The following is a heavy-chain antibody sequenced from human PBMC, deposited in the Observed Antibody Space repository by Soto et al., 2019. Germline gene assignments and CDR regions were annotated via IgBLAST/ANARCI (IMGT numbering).Heavy chain of an antibody. Sequence: PSETLSLTCTVSGGSISSYYWSWIRQPQGKGLEWIGYIYYSGSTNYNSSPTCRVTIAVDTAKNQFSLKLSPVTAADTAVYYCAGGQGRSRGLEWLSYYYYCGFDVWGQGTPVTVSS. J-gene: IGHJ6*02. CDR1: GGSISSYY. CDR2: IYYSGST. D-gene: IGHD3-3*01. V-gene: IGHV4-59*01. CDR3: AGGQGRSRGLEWLSYYYYCGFDV.